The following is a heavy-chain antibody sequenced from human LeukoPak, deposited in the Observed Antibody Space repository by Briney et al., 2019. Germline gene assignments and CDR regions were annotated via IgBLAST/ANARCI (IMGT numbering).Heavy chain of an antibody. CDR3: ARKPIVNSAWYYFDY. V-gene: IGHV4-39*07. CDR1: GGSVNSGTYY. Sequence: SETLSLTCTVSGGSVNSGTYYWSWIRQPPGKGLEWIGNIYCSGSAYYIPSLKSRVTMSVDTSKNQFSLKLSSVTAADTAVYYCARKPIVNSAWYYFDYWGQGTLVTVSS. CDR2: IYCSGSA. J-gene: IGHJ4*02. D-gene: IGHD3-22*01.